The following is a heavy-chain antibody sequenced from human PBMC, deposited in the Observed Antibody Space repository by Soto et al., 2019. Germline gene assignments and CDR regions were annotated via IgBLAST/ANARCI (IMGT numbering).Heavy chain of an antibody. CDR3: AALWPFDH. Sequence: EVQLVESGGGLVQPGRSLRLSCAASGFTFDDYAMHWVRQAPGKGLEWVSGISWNSGSIGYADSVKGRFTISRDNAKNSLYLQMNSLRAEDTALYYCAALWPFDHWGQGTLVTVSS. J-gene: IGHJ4*02. V-gene: IGHV3-9*01. CDR1: GFTFDDYA. CDR2: ISWNSGSI. D-gene: IGHD3-10*01.